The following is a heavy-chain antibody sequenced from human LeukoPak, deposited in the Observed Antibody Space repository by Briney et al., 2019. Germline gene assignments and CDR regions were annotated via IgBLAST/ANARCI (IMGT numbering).Heavy chain of an antibody. CDR1: GFTFSNAW. D-gene: IGHD3-22*01. Sequence: SGGSLRLSCAASGFTFSNAWMSWVRQAPGKGLEWVGRIKSKTDGGTTDYAAPVKGRFTISRDDSKNTLYLQMNSLKTEDTAVYYCTTEGENYYDSSGYYYEFDYWGQGTLVTVSS. CDR3: TTEGENYYDSSGYYYEFDY. V-gene: IGHV3-15*01. J-gene: IGHJ4*02. CDR2: IKSKTDGGTT.